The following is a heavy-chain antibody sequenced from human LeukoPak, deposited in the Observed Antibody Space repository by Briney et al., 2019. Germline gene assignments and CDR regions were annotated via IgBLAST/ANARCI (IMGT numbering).Heavy chain of an antibody. CDR2: IYPGDSDT. J-gene: IGHJ6*02. CDR3: ARHVRSNYYYPGMDV. D-gene: IGHD4-17*01. Sequence: GESLKISCKGSGYSFTSYWIGWVRQMPGKGLEWMGIIYPGDSDTRYSPSFQGQVTISADKSISTAYLQWSSLKASDTAMYYCARHVRSNYYYPGMDVWGQGTTVTVSS. CDR1: GYSFTSYW. V-gene: IGHV5-51*01.